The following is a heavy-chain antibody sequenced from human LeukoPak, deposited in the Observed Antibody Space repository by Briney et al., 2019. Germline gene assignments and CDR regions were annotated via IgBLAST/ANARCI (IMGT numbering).Heavy chain of an antibody. CDR2: INAYNGNT. CDR1: GYTFTSYG. CDR3: ARDHYYGSGSPFDY. Sequence: GASVMVSCKASGYTFTSYGMNWVRQAPGQGLEWMGWINAYNGNTNYAQKLQGRVTMTTDTSTSPAYVELRSLRSDETAVYYCARDHYYGSGSPFDYWGQGTLVTVSS. V-gene: IGHV1-18*04. D-gene: IGHD3-10*01. J-gene: IGHJ4*02.